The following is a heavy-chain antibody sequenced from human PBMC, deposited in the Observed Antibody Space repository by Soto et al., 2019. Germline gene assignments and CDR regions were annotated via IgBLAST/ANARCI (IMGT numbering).Heavy chain of an antibody. Sequence: SVKVSCKASGGTFSSYAISWVRQAPGQGLEWMGGIIPIFGTANYAQKFQGRVTITADESTSTAYMELSSLRSEDTAVYYCARGVDYYDSSGYYYNAFDVWGQGTVVTVS. CDR2: IIPIFGTA. D-gene: IGHD3-22*01. J-gene: IGHJ3*01. CDR1: GGTFSSYA. CDR3: ARGVDYYDSSGYYYNAFDV. V-gene: IGHV1-69*13.